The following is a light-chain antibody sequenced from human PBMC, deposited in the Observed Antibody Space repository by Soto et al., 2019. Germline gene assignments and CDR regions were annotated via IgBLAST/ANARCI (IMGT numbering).Light chain of an antibody. CDR3: QKYNSASI. CDR2: AAS. V-gene: IGKV1-27*01. J-gene: IGKJ5*01. CDR1: QGITNY. Sequence: DIQMTQSPSSLSATEGDRVTITCRASQGITNYLAWYQQKPGKAPKLLIYAASTLQSGVPSRFSGSGSGTDFTLTISSLQPEDVATYYCQKYNSASIFGQGTRLEIK.